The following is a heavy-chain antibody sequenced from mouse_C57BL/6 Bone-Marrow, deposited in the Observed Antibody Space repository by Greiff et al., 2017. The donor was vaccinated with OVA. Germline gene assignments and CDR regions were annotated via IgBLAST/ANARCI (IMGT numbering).Heavy chain of an antibody. CDR2: IYPGDGDT. D-gene: IGHD1-1*01. J-gene: IGHJ2*01. V-gene: IGHV1-82*01. Sequence: QVQLQQSGPELVKPGASVKISCKASGYAFSSSWMNWVKQRPGKGLEWIGRIYPGDGDTNYNGKFKGKATLTADKSSSTAYMQLSRLTSEDTAVYFGARAHYYGSSLYYFDYWGQGTTLTVSS. CDR3: ARAHYYGSSLYYFDY. CDR1: GYAFSSSW.